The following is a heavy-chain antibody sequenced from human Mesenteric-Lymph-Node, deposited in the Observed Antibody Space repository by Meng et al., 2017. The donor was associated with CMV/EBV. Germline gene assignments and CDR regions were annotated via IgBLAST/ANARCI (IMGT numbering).Heavy chain of an antibody. J-gene: IGHJ4*01. CDR3: AYYSSSGYYFDY. Sequence: GESLKISCAASGFTVSSNYMSWVRQDPGEGPEWVAFIRHDGSTKTYHDSVRGRFVISRDNSRNTLYLQMNSLRDEDTAMYYCAYYSSSGYYFDYWGQGTLVTVSS. CDR1: GFTVSSNY. V-gene: IGHV3-30*02. CDR2: IRHDGSTK. D-gene: IGHD6-13*01.